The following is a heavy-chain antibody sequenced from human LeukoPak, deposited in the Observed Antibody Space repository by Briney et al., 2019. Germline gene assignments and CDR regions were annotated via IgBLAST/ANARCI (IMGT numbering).Heavy chain of an antibody. CDR2: SGNGDNT. Sequence: GGSLRLSCAASGFTFSTYAISWVRQAPGKRLEWVSGSGNGDNTYYADSVKGRFTIYRDNSKSRLSLQMNSLRAEDTAVYYCAKTLSSGWSGKYYFDYWGQGTLVSVSS. V-gene: IGHV3-23*01. J-gene: IGHJ4*02. CDR1: GFTFSTYA. D-gene: IGHD6-19*01. CDR3: AKTLSSGWSGKYYFDY.